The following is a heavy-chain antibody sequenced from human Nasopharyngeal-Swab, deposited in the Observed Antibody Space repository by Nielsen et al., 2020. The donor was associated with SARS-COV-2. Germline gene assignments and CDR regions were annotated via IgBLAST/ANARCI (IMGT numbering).Heavy chain of an antibody. CDR3: ANLFAVTTSGYYYGMDV. D-gene: IGHD4-17*01. CDR2: ISWNSGNI. Sequence: WIRQPPGKGLEWVSGISWNSGNIGYADSVKGRFTISRDNAKNSLYLQMNSLRAEDTALYYCANLFAVTTSGYYYGMDVWGQGTTVTVSS. V-gene: IGHV3-9*01. J-gene: IGHJ6*02.